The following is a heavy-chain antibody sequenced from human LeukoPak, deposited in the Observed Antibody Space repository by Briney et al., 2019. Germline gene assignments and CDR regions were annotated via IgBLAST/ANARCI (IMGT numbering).Heavy chain of an antibody. J-gene: IGHJ4*02. CDR3: ARGPLLLWFGEFDY. CDR1: GFTFSSYA. Sequence: PGGSLRLSCAASGFTFSSYAMHWVRQAPGKGLEWVAVISYDGSNKYYADSVKGRFTISRDNSKNTLYLQMNSLRAEDTAVYYCARGPLLLWFGEFDYWGQGTLVTVSS. V-gene: IGHV3-30*04. D-gene: IGHD3-10*01. CDR2: ISYDGSNK.